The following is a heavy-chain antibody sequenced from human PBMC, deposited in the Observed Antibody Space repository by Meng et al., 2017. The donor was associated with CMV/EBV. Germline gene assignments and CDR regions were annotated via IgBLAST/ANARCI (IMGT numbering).Heavy chain of an antibody. J-gene: IGHJ4*02. V-gene: IGHV3-48*04. CDR1: GFSFSSYW. Sequence: GGSLRLSCAASGFSFSSYWMNWVRQAPGKGLEWVSYISSSGSTIYYADSVKGRFTIPRDNAKNSLYLQMNSLRAEDTAVYYCARVGTIFRGYYFDYWGQGTLVTVSS. D-gene: IGHD3-3*01. CDR3: ARVGTIFRGYYFDY. CDR2: ISSSGSTI.